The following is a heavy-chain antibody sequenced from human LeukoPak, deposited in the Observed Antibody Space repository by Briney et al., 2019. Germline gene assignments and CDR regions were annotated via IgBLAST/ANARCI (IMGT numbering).Heavy chain of an antibody. CDR1: GGSISSYY. J-gene: IGHJ4*02. V-gene: IGHV4-59*08. CDR3: ATRYGGGWYPFDY. Sequence: SETLSLTCTVSGGSISSYYWSWIRQPPGKGLEWIGFIYYSGSTNYNPSLKSRVTISVDTSENQFSLKLSSVTAADTAVYYCATRYGGGWYPFDYWGQGTLVTVSS. CDR2: IYYSGST. D-gene: IGHD6-19*01.